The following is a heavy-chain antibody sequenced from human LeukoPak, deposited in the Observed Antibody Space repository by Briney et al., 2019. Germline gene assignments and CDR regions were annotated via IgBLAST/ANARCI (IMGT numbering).Heavy chain of an antibody. CDR3: ARDGGNYSPQDY. Sequence: GGSLRLSCAASGFTFSSYWMHWVRQAPGKGLVRVSCINSDGSSPSYADSVKGRFTISRDNAKNTLSLQMNSLRAEDTAVYYCARDGGNYSPQDYWGQGTLVNVS. CDR1: GFTFSSYW. J-gene: IGHJ4*02. V-gene: IGHV3-74*01. D-gene: IGHD1-26*01. CDR2: INSDGSSP.